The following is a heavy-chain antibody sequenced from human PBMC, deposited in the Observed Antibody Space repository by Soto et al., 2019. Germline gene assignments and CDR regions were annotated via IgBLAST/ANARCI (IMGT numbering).Heavy chain of an antibody. CDR1: GYTFTSYV. D-gene: IGHD5-12*01. CDR2: INAGNGNT. V-gene: IGHV1-3*01. J-gene: IGHJ5*02. Sequence: ASVKVSCKASGYTFTSYVMHWVRQAPGQRLEWMGWINAGNGNTKYSQKFQGRVTMTRDTSTSTVYMELTSLRIEDTAVYYCARARGYSFGLPQNWFDPWGQGTPVTVSS. CDR3: ARARGYSFGLPQNWFDP.